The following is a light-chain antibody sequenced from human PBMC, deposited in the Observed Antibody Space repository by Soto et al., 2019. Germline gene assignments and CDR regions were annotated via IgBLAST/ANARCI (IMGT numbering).Light chain of an antibody. CDR2: EGS. V-gene: IGLV2-23*01. Sequence: QSALTQPASVSGSPGQSITISCTGTSSDVGSYNLVSWYQQHPGKAPKLMIYEGSKRPSGVSNRFSGSKSGNTASLTISGLQAEDEADYYCCSYAGGRPVFGGGTKLTVL. CDR1: SSDVGSYNL. CDR3: CSYAGGRPV. J-gene: IGLJ2*01.